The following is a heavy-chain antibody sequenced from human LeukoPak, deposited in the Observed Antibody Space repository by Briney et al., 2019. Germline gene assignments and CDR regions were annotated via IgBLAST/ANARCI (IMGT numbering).Heavy chain of an antibody. CDR2: IRYDGSNK. J-gene: IGHJ4*02. CDR1: GFTFSSYG. V-gene: IGHV3-30*02. CDR3: AKDGRRYYDSSGKAYNPYYFDY. Sequence: GGSLRLSCAASGFTFSSYGMHWVRQAPGKGLEWVAFIRYDGSNKYYADSVKGRFTISRDNSKNTLYLQMNSLRAEDTAVYYCAKDGRRYYDSSGKAYNPYYFDYWGQGTLVTVSS. D-gene: IGHD3-22*01.